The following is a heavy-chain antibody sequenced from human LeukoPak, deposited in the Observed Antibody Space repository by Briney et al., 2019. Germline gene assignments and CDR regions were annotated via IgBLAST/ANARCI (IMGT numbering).Heavy chain of an antibody. Sequence: ASVKVSCKASGYTFTMYYMYCVRQAPAQGLEWMGIINPSGGSTSYAQKFQGRVTMTRDTSTSTVYMELSSLRSEDTAVDYCASPGDIIAADGRGAFDIWGQGTMVTVSS. J-gene: IGHJ3*02. CDR1: GYTFTMYY. D-gene: IGHD6-13*01. V-gene: IGHV1-46*01. CDR2: INPSGGST. CDR3: ASPGDIIAADGRGAFDI.